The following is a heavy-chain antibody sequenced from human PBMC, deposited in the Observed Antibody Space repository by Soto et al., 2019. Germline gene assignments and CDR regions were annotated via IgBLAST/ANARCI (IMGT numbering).Heavy chain of an antibody. CDR3: ARDRRYCSSTSCYYYYYYGMDV. CDR1: GGSISSYY. CDR2: IYYSGST. V-gene: IGHV4-59*01. J-gene: IGHJ6*02. Sequence: KTSETLSLTCTVSGGSISSYYWSWIRQPPGKGLEWIGYIYYSGSTNYNPSLKSRVTISVDTSKNQFSLKLSSVTAADTAVYYCARDRRYCSSTSCYYYYYYGMDVWGQGTTVTVSS. D-gene: IGHD2-2*01.